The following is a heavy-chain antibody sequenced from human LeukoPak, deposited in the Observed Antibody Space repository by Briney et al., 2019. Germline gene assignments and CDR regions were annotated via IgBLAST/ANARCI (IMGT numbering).Heavy chain of an antibody. CDR3: ARESSNSLYMDV. V-gene: IGHV3-53*01. CDR1: GITVSSNS. J-gene: IGHJ6*03. D-gene: IGHD4-11*01. Sequence: GGSLRLSCAASGITVSSNSMTWVRQAPGKGLEWVSIIYSGGSIYNSDSVKGRFTNSRDNSKNTLFLQMNSLRAEDTAVYYCARESSNSLYMDVWGKGTTVTVSS. CDR2: IYSGGSI.